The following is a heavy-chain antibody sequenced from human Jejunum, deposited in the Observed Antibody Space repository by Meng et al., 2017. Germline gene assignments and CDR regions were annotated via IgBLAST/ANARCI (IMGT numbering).Heavy chain of an antibody. CDR1: GFSFDSYS. CDR2: SSGSGLYI. Sequence: GESLKISCAASGFSFDSYSMNWVRQAPGKGLEWVSSSSGSGLYIDYADSLKGRITISRDNAKNSLYLQMNSLRVDDTAVYYCVRASGAFDLWGQGTMVTVSS. CDR3: VRASGAFDL. J-gene: IGHJ3*01. V-gene: IGHV3-21*06.